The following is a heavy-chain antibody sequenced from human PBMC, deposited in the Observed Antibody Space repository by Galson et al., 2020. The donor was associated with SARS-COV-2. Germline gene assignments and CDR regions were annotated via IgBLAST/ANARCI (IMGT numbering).Heavy chain of an antibody. D-gene: IGHD3-22*01. Sequence: GGSLRLSCAASGLPFSTYAMTWVRQTSSKGLQWVAAITDNGYNTYYAGSLKGRFTISRDNYNNMVYLQMNSLGAEDTAVYYCATFDNSGLYERPEYMQHWGQGTLVVVSS. J-gene: IGHJ1*01. V-gene: IGHV3-23*01. CDR1: GLPFSTYA. CDR2: ITDNGYNT. CDR3: ATFDNSGLYERPEYMQH.